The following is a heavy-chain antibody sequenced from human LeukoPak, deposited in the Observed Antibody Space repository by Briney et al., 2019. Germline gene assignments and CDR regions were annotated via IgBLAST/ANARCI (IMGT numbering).Heavy chain of an antibody. Sequence: KPSETLSLTCAVYGGSFSGYYWSWIRQPPGKGLEWIGEINHSGSTNYNPSLKSRVTISVDTSKNQLSMKLSSVTAADTAVYYCARGSDFGDCWGQGTLVTVSS. D-gene: IGHD4-17*01. V-gene: IGHV4-34*01. CDR1: GGSFSGYY. CDR2: INHSGST. J-gene: IGHJ4*02. CDR3: ARGSDFGDC.